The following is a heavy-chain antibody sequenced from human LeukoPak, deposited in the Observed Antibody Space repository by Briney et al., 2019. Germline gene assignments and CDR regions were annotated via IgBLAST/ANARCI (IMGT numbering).Heavy chain of an antibody. CDR1: GFIFSSYA. D-gene: IGHD3-16*01. CDR2: LSYDGSNK. Sequence: PGGSLRLSCAASGFIFSSYAMHWVRQAPGKGLEWVAVLSYDGSNKYHADSVKGRFTISRDNSKNTLYLQMNSLRVEDTAVYYCARDKDYVRYYYMDVWGKGTTVTVPS. V-gene: IGHV3-30*01. J-gene: IGHJ6*03. CDR3: ARDKDYVRYYYMDV.